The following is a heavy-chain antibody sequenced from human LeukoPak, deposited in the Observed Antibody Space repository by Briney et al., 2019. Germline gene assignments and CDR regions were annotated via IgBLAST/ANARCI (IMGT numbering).Heavy chain of an antibody. CDR2: ISYDGSNK. D-gene: IGHD4-17*01. Sequence: GGSLRLSCAASGFTFSSYAMHWVRQAPGKGLEWVAVISYDGSNKYYADSVKGRFTISRDNSKNTLYLQMNSLRAEDTAVYYCARSLGGDYRDLWGQGTLVTVSS. CDR1: GFTFSSYA. CDR3: ARSLGGDYRDL. J-gene: IGHJ5*02. V-gene: IGHV3-30*04.